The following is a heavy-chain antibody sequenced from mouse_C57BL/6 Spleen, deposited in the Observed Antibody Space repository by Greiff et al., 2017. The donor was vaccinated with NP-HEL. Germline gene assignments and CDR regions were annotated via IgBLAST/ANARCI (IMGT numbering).Heavy chain of an antibody. J-gene: IGHJ1*03. CDR2: IDPSDSYT. CDR1: GYTFTSYW. CDR3: ARKGRVVRYWYFDV. V-gene: IGHV1-69*01. D-gene: IGHD1-1*01. Sequence: VQLQQPGAELVMPGASVKLSCKASGYTFTSYWMHWVKQRPGQGLEWIGEIDPSDSYTNYNQKFKGKSTLTVDKSSSTAYMQLSSLTSEDSAVYYCARKGRVVRYWYFDVWGTGTTVTVSS.